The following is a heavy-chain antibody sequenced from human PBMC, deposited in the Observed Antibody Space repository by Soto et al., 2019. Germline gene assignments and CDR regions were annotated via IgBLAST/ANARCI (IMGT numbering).Heavy chain of an antibody. Sequence: QVQLVQSGAEVKEPGASVKVSCKASEYTVTSHEINWVRQASGQGLEWLGWMNPNSGNTGYAQKFQDRVTMTRTTSTNTAYMELSSLRSDDTAVLFCARSMVTLTYYYGLDVWGQGTTVTVSS. V-gene: IGHV1-8*01. D-gene: IGHD3-10*01. CDR2: MNPNSGNT. J-gene: IGHJ6*02. CDR3: ARSMVTLTYYYGLDV. CDR1: EYTVTSHE.